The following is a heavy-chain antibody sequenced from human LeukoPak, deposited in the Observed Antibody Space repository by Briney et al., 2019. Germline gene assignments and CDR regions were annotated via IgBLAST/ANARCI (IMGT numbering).Heavy chain of an antibody. V-gene: IGHV3-30*02. Sequence: GGSLRLSCAASGFTFSSYGMHWVRQAPGKGLEWVAFIRYDGSNKYYADSVKGRFTISRDNSKNTLYLQMNSLRAEDTAVYYCAKGFLGYCSGGSCYSDYWGQGTLVTVSS. CDR2: IRYDGSNK. D-gene: IGHD2-15*01. CDR3: AKGFLGYCSGGSCYSDY. CDR1: GFTFSSYG. J-gene: IGHJ4*02.